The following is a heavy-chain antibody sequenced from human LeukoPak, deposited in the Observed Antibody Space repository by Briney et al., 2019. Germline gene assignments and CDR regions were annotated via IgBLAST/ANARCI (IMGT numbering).Heavy chain of an antibody. CDR3: ARGRVVPAAPTFDY. Sequence: GGSLRLSCAASGFTFSSYGMHWVRQAPGKGLEWVAFIRHDGSNKYYVDSVKGRFTISRDNSKNTLYLQMDSLRAEDMAVYYCARGRVVPAAPTFDYWGQGTLVTVSS. CDR2: IRHDGSNK. D-gene: IGHD2-2*01. CDR1: GFTFSSYG. V-gene: IGHV3-30*02. J-gene: IGHJ4*02.